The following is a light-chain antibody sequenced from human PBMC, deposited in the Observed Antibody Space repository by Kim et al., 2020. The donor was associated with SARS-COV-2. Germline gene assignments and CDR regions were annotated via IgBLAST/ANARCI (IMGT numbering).Light chain of an antibody. J-gene: IGLJ1*01. Sequence: VSPGQTASITCSGDKLGDKYACWYQQKPGQSPVLVIYQDSKRPSGIPERFYGSNSGNTATLTISGTQAMDEADYYCQAWDSSTLYVFGTGTKVTVL. CDR3: QAWDSSTLYV. CDR2: QDS. CDR1: KLGDKY. V-gene: IGLV3-1*01.